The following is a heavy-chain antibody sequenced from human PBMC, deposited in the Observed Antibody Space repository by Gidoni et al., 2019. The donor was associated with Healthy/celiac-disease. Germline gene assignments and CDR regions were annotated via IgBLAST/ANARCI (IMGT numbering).Heavy chain of an antibody. V-gene: IGHV3-23*01. CDR1: GFTFSSYA. CDR2: ISGSGGST. Sequence: EVQLLESGGGLVQPGGSLRISCASSGFTFSSYAMSWVRQAPGNVLEWVSAISGSGGSTYYADSVKGRFTISRDNSKNTLYLQMNSLRAEDTAVYYCAKVGRYFDWLLGTLDYWGQGTLVTVSS. J-gene: IGHJ4*02. D-gene: IGHD3-9*01. CDR3: AKVGRYFDWLLGTLDY.